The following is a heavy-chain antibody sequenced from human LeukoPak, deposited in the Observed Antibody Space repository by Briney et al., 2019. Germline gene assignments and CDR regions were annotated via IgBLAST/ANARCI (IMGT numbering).Heavy chain of an antibody. CDR1: GGSISSSSYY. CDR3: ARDMLLAAAGTDYFDY. D-gene: IGHD6-13*01. Sequence: PSETLSLTCTVSGGSISSSSYYWGWIRQPPGKGLEWIGSIYYSGSTYYNPSLKSRVTISVDTSKNQFSLKLSSVTAADTAVYYCARDMLLAAAGTDYFDYGGQGTLVTVSS. J-gene: IGHJ4*02. V-gene: IGHV4-39*07. CDR2: IYYSGST.